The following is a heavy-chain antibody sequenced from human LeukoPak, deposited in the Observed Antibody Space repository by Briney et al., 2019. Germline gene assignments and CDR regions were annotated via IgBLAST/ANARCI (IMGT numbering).Heavy chain of an antibody. CDR3: ARHKNTGSGKGPIDY. D-gene: IGHD3-10*01. Sequence: SETLSLTCTVSGGSISTYYWSWIRQPPGKGLEWIGTIYYSGGTYYNPSLKSRVTISVDTSKNQFSLKLSSVTAADTALYYCARHKNTGSGKGPIDYWGQGTLVTVSS. CDR2: IYYSGGT. J-gene: IGHJ4*02. V-gene: IGHV4-39*01. CDR1: GGSISTYY.